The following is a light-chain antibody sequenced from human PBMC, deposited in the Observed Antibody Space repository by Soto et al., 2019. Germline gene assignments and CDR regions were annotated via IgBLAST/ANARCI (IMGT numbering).Light chain of an antibody. CDR1: SSDVGGYNY. V-gene: IGLV2-14*01. J-gene: IGLJ1*01. CDR3: SSYTSRSTPLYV. Sequence: QSVLTQPASVSGSPGQSITISCTGTSSDVGGYNYVSWYQQHPGKAPRLMIYDVRNRPAGVSNRFSGPKSGNTASLTISGLQAEDEAEYYCSSYTSRSTPLYVFGTGTKVTVL. CDR2: DVR.